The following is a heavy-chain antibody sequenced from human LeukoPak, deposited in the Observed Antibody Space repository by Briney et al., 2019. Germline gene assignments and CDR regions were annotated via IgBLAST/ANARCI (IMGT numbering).Heavy chain of an antibody. D-gene: IGHD5-12*01. CDR2: INYDGTST. J-gene: IGHJ4*02. V-gene: IGHV3-74*01. Sequence: GGSLRLSCAASGFTFSSKTYWMHWVRQAPGKGLVWVSRINYDGTSTNYADSVKGRFTISRDNARDTLYLQMNSLRAEDTAVYYCAREGRGFADGFDYWGQGTLVTVSS. CDR1: GFTFSSKTYW. CDR3: AREGRGFADGFDY.